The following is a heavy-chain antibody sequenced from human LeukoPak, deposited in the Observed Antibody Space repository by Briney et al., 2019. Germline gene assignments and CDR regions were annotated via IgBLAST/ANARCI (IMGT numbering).Heavy chain of an antibody. CDR2: ISGSGDRT. CDR3: AKSPGVRHHN. V-gene: IGHV3-23*01. D-gene: IGHD7-27*01. Sequence: QPGGSLRFSCAASGFTFSSSALSRVRQAQGKGLQWVSSISGSGDRTYYADSVKGRFTISRDNSKNTLYLQMNSLRAKDTAVYYCAKSPGVRHHNWGQGTLVTVSS. CDR1: GFTFSSSA. J-gene: IGHJ4*02.